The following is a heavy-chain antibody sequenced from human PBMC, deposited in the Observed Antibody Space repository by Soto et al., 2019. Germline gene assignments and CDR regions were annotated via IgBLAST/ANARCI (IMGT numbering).Heavy chain of an antibody. Sequence: GASVKVSCKVSGYTLTELSMHWVRQAPGKGLEWMGGFDPEDGETIYAQKFQGRVTMTEDTSTDTAYIELSSLRSEYTAVYYCATATLSSSAEFDYWGQGTLVTVSS. D-gene: IGHD6-6*01. CDR2: FDPEDGET. J-gene: IGHJ4*02. CDR1: GYTLTELS. CDR3: ATATLSSSAEFDY. V-gene: IGHV1-24*01.